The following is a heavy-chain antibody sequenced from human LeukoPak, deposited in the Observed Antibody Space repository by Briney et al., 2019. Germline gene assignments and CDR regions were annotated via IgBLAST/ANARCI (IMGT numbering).Heavy chain of an antibody. Sequence: SQTLSLTCAISGDSVSSNSAAWNWIRQSPSRGLEWLGRTYYRSKWYNDYAVSVKSRITIHPDTSKNQSSLQLNSVTPEDTAVYYCARGSVEVGAGVGMDVWGQGTTVTVSS. J-gene: IGHJ6*02. CDR1: GDSVSSNSAA. CDR3: ARGSVEVGAGVGMDV. D-gene: IGHD1-26*01. V-gene: IGHV6-1*01. CDR2: TYYRSKWYN.